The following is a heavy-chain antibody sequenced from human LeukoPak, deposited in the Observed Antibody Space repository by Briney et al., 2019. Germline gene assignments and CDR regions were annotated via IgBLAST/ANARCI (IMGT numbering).Heavy chain of an antibody. CDR2: IYNNGGT. J-gene: IGHJ4*02. Sequence: SETLSLTCGVTGYSISSGYYWGWIRQPPGKGLEWIGNIYNNGGTYYNPSLKRRVTISVDTSKNPFSLKVPSVTAADTAVYYCARDRSLGYSSGSYDYWGQGPLVTVSS. D-gene: IGHD3-10*01. V-gene: IGHV4-38-2*02. CDR3: ARDRSLGYSSGSYDY. CDR1: GYSISSGYY.